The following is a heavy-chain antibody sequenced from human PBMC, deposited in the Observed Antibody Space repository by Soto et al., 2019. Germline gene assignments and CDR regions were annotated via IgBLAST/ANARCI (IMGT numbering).Heavy chain of an antibody. D-gene: IGHD3-16*01. Sequence: SETLSLTCTVSGGSISPFYWSWVRRPPGKGLEWIGYLYYSDNTNYNPSLKSRVTISVDASKNQVSLRLTSVTAADTAVYYCARVGGVAARTFDYWGQGTVVTVSS. V-gene: IGHV4-59*01. J-gene: IGHJ4*02. CDR3: ARVGGVAARTFDY. CDR2: LYYSDNT. CDR1: GGSISPFY.